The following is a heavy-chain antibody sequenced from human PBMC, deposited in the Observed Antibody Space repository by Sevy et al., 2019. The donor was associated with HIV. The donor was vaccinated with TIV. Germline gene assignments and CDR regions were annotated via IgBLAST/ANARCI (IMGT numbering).Heavy chain of an antibody. CDR2: ISCSGGST. V-gene: IGHV3-23*01. Sequence: GGSLRLSCAASGFTFSSYAMSWVRQAPGKGLEWVSAISCSGGSTYYADSVKGRFTISRDNSKNTLYLQMNSLRAEDKAVYDCAKVAGESTRVRGVKGEMGYFDYWGQGTLVTVSS. CDR1: GFTFSSYA. J-gene: IGHJ4*02. D-gene: IGHD3-10*01. CDR3: AKVAGESTRVRGVKGEMGYFDY.